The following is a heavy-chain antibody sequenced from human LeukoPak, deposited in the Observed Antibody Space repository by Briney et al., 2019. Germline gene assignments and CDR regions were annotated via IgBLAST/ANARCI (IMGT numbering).Heavy chain of an antibody. CDR3: ARGRSGYSYGFDY. J-gene: IGHJ4*02. CDR1: GYSFTSYW. V-gene: IGHV5-51*01. D-gene: IGHD5-18*01. Sequence: GESLKIPCKGSGYSFTSYWIGWVRQMPGKGVEGGGIIYPGDSDTRYSPSFQGQVTISADKSISTAYLQWSSLKASDTAMYYCARGRSGYSYGFDYWGQGTLVTVSS. CDR2: IYPGDSDT.